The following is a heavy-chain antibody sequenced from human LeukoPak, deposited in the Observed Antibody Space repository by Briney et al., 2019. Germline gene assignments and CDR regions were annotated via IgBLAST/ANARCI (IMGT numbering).Heavy chain of an antibody. CDR3: ARDPGSSWYYYYYGMDV. Sequence: GGSLRLSCAASGFTVSSNYMSWVRQAPGKGLEWVSVIYSGGSTYYADSVKGRFTISRHNSKNTLYLQMNSLRAEDTAVYYCARDPGSSWYYYYYGMDVWGQGTTVTVSS. D-gene: IGHD6-13*01. J-gene: IGHJ6*02. V-gene: IGHV3-53*04. CDR2: IYSGGST. CDR1: GFTVSSNY.